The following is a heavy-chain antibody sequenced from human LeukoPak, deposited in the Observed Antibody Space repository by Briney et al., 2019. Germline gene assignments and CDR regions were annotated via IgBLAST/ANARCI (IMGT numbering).Heavy chain of an antibody. J-gene: IGHJ3*02. D-gene: IGHD3-10*01. V-gene: IGHV4-31*03. CDR1: GGSISSGGYY. CDR2: IYYSGTT. CDR3: ARGGYYGSGVDAFDI. Sequence: PSETLSLTCTVSGGSISSGGYYWSWIRQHPGKGPEWIGYIYYSGTTSYNPSPKSRVTISVDTSKNQFSLKLSSVTAADTAVYYCARGGYYGSGVDAFDIWGQGTMVTVSS.